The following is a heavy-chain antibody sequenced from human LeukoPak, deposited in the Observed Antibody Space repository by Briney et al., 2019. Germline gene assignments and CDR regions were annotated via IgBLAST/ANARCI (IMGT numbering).Heavy chain of an antibody. CDR2: ISSSGSTI. J-gene: IGHJ6*04. CDR3: ARDRSYGSGFQYGMDV. V-gene: IGHV3-48*03. D-gene: IGHD3-10*01. Sequence: GGSLRLSCAASGFTFSSYEMNWVRQAPGKGLGWVSYISSSGSTIYYADSVKGRFTISRDNAKNSLYLQMNSLRAEDTAVYYCARDRSYGSGFQYGMDVWGKGTTVTVSS. CDR1: GFTFSSYE.